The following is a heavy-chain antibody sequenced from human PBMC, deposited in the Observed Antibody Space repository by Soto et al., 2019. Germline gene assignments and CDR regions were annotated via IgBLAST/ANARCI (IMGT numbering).Heavy chain of an antibody. CDR3: ARGYYDSSGYYAYYFDY. D-gene: IGHD3-22*01. V-gene: IGHV3-13*01. Sequence: EVQLVESGGGLVQPGGSLRPPVAAPGLPFITNNRPWVGQVTGKVLDWFSAMGPAGDTYYPGSVKGRFTISRENAKNSLYLQMNSLRAEDTAVYYCARGYYDSSGYYAYYFDYWGQGTLVTVSS. J-gene: IGHJ4*02. CDR1: GLPFITNN. CDR2: MGPAGDT.